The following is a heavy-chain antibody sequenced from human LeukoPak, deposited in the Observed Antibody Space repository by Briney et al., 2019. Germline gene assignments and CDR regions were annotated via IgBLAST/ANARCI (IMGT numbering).Heavy chain of an antibody. V-gene: IGHV4-34*01. D-gene: IGHD6-19*01. CDR3: ASTPRYSSGWYY. CDR1: GGSFSGYY. Sequence: SETLSLTCAVYGGSFSGYYWSWIRQPPGKGLEWIGEINHSGSTNYNPSLKSRVTISVDTSKNQFSLKPSSVTAADTAVYYCASTPRYSSGWYYWGQGTLVTVSS. CDR2: INHSGST. J-gene: IGHJ4*02.